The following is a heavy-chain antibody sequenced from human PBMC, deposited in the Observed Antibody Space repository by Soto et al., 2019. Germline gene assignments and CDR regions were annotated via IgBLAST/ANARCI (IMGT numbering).Heavy chain of an antibody. CDR3: AGPGYSSQDY. Sequence: GGSLRLSCAASGFTFRSFALSWVRQAPGKGLEWVSAISGTGDGTDYADSVKGRFTVSRDNFKNTLYLQMNSLRAEDTAVYYCAGPGYSSQDYWGQGTLVTVSS. J-gene: IGHJ4*02. D-gene: IGHD5-18*01. CDR2: ISGTGDGT. CDR1: GFTFRSFA. V-gene: IGHV3-23*01.